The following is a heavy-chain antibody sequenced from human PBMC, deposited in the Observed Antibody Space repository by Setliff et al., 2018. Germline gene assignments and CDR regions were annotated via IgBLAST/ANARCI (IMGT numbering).Heavy chain of an antibody. Sequence: PGGSLRLSCAASGFTFSSFWMAWVRQSPGRGLEWLASINPHGSEKYYADSVKGRFTISRDNAKNSLSLQMNNLRIEDTAVYYCFGAGTCSYWGQGTLVTVSS. CDR1: GFTFSSFW. V-gene: IGHV3-7*01. D-gene: IGHD3-10*01. CDR2: INPHGSEK. J-gene: IGHJ4*02. CDR3: FGAGTCSY.